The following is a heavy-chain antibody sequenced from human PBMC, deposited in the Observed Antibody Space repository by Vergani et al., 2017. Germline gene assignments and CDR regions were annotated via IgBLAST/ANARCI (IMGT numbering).Heavy chain of an antibody. Sequence: QVQLVQSGAEVKKPGSSVKVSCKASRGPFSSYAISWVRQAPGQGLDWMGRIIPILGIANYAQKSQGRVPITADKSTSTAYMGLSSLRSEDTAVEYSARSEYSSSSGHSGMDVWGQGGTVTVSS. J-gene: IGHJ6*02. CDR2: IIPILGIA. CDR1: RGPFSSYA. V-gene: IGHV1-69*04. D-gene: IGHD6-6*01. CDR3: ARSEYSSSSGHSGMDV.